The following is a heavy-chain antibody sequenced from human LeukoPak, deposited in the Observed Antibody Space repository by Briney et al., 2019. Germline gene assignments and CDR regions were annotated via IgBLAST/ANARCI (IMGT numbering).Heavy chain of an antibody. J-gene: IGHJ6*03. V-gene: IGHV3-30*02. CDR2: IRYDGSNK. Sequence: GGSLRLSCAASGFTFSSYGMHWVRQAPGKGLEWVAFIRYDGSNKYYADSVKGRFTISRDNSKNTLYLQMNSLRAEDTAVYYCAKDTLNNNYYYYYYMDVWGKGTTVTVSS. CDR1: GFTFSSYG. CDR3: AKDTLNNNYYYYYYMDV. D-gene: IGHD1/OR15-1a*01.